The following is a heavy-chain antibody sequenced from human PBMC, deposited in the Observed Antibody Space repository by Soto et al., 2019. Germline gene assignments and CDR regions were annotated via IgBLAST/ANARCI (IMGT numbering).Heavy chain of an antibody. CDR1: GFTVSSNY. CDR3: ARDFKYYDSSGYFIEGVDV. D-gene: IGHD3-22*01. V-gene: IGHV3-66*01. Sequence: GGSLRLSCAASGFTVSSNYMSWVRQAPGKGLEWVSVIYSGGSTYYADSVKGRFTISRDNSKNTLYLQMNSLRAEDTAVYYCARDFKYYDSSGYFIEGVDVWGQGTTVTVSS. CDR2: IYSGGST. J-gene: IGHJ6*02.